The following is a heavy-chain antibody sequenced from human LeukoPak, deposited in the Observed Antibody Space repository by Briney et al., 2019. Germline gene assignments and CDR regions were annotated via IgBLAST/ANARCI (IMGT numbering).Heavy chain of an antibody. V-gene: IGHV4-34*01. CDR3: ARSYGDYPWWFDP. CDR1: GGSFSGYY. D-gene: IGHD4-17*01. Sequence: SETLSLTCAVYGGSFSGYYWSWIRQPPGKGLEWIGEINHSGSTNYNPSLKSRVTISVDTSKNQFSLKLSSVTAADTAVYYCARSYGDYPWWFDPWGQGTLVTVSS. CDR2: INHSGST. J-gene: IGHJ5*02.